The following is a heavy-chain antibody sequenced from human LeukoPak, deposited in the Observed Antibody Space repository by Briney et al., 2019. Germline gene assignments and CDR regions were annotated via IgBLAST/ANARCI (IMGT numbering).Heavy chain of an antibody. CDR1: GGSISSSSYS. CDR3: ARDYGDYPNWFDP. D-gene: IGHD4-17*01. J-gene: IGHJ5*02. CDR2: IYYSGST. Sequence: PSETLSLTCTVSGGSISSSSYSWGWIRQPPGKGLEWIGSIYYSGSTYYNPSLKSRVTISVDTSKDQFSLKLSSVTAADTAVYYCARDYGDYPNWFDPWGQGTLVTVSS. V-gene: IGHV4-39*07.